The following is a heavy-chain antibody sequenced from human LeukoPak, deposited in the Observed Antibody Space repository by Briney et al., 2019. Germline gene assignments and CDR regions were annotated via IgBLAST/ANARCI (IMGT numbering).Heavy chain of an antibody. CDR3: AREYSYGYYFDY. CDR1: GYTFTGYY. Sequence: ASVKVSCKASGYTFTGYYMHWVRQAPGQGLEWMGWINPNSGGTNYAQKFQGRVTMTRDTSISTAYMELSRLRSDDTAVYYCAREYSYGYYFDYWGQGTLVTVSS. J-gene: IGHJ4*02. D-gene: IGHD5-18*01. CDR2: INPNSGGT. V-gene: IGHV1-2*02.